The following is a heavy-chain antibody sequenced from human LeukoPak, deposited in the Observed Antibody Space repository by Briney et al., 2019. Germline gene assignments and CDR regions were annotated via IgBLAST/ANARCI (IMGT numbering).Heavy chain of an antibody. Sequence: PGGSLRLSCAASGFTFSSYAMSWVRQAPGKGLEWVSAISGRGGSTYYADSVKGRFTISRDNSKNTLYLQMNSLRVEDTAVYYCARDAGTGDSYYWYFDLWGRGTQVTVSS. J-gene: IGHJ2*01. CDR2: ISGRGGST. CDR3: ARDAGTGDSYYWYFDL. CDR1: GFTFSSYA. D-gene: IGHD2-21*01. V-gene: IGHV3-23*01.